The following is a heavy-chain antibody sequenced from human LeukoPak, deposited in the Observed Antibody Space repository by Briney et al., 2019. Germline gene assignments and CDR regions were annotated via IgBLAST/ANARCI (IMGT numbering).Heavy chain of an antibody. CDR1: GHSINTFG. J-gene: IGHJ6*03. Sequence: ASVKVSCKTSGHSINTFGITWVRQAPGQGHEWIGWMSFDNGNTNYADKFQGRVTITRDTSRTTDYMELRSLRSDDTAVYFWADVAKGRYVFYYMDVWGAGTTVTVSS. D-gene: IGHD1-26*01. CDR3: ADVAKGRYVFYYMDV. V-gene: IGHV1-18*01. CDR2: MSFDNGNT.